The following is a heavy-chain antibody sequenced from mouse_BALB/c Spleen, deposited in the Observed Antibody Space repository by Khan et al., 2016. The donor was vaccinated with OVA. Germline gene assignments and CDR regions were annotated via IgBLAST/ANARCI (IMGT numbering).Heavy chain of an antibody. J-gene: IGHJ4*01. CDR3: ARGGRRAMDY. CDR1: GYTFTNYG. CDR2: INTYTGEP. V-gene: IGHV9-3-1*01. Sequence: QIQLVQSGPELKKPGETVKISCKASGYTFTNYGMNWVKQAPGKGLKWMGWINTYTGEPTYADDFKGRFAFSLETSARSAYLQINNLKNEDTATYFCARGGRRAMDYWGQGTSVTVSS. D-gene: IGHD3-3*01.